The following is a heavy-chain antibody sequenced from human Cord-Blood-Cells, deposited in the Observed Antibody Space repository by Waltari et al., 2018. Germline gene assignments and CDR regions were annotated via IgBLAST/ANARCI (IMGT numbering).Heavy chain of an antibody. Sequence: EVQLVESGGGLVQPGGSLRLSCAASGFTFRSYWVHWVRQAPGKGLVWVSRINSDGSSTSYADSVKGRFTISRDNAKNTLYLQRNSLRAEDTAVYYCARSQLWSGYYPLWFDPWGQGTLVTVSS. D-gene: IGHD3-3*01. CDR3: ARSQLWSGYYPLWFDP. CDR2: INSDGSST. J-gene: IGHJ5*02. V-gene: IGHV3-74*01. CDR1: GFTFRSYW.